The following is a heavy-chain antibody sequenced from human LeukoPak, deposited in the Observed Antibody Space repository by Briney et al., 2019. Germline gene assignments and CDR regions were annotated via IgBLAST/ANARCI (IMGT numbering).Heavy chain of an antibody. CDR3: ARVPLGSRRFGDHGGD. V-gene: IGHV1-46*01. Sequence: GASVKVSCKASGYTFTSYYMHWVRQAPGQGLEWMGIINPSGGSTSYAQKFQGRVTMTRGTSTSTVYMELSSLRSEDTAVYYCARVPLGSRRFGDHGGDWGQGTLVTVSS. D-gene: IGHD3-10*01. CDR1: GYTFTSYY. CDR2: INPSGGST. J-gene: IGHJ4*02.